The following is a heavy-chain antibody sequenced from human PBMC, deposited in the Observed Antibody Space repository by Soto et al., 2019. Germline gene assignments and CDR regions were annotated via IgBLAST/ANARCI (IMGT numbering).Heavy chain of an antibody. CDR1: GFTFSNYG. Sequence: PGGSLRLSCAAPGFTFSNYGMHWVRQAPGKGLEWVAVMSYDGSNTYYADSVKGLFTISRDNSKHTLYLQVSSLRAERTAVNYCAKDLLRYFDCYPFDYWGHGTLVTVSS. V-gene: IGHV3-30*18. J-gene: IGHJ4*01. CDR2: MSYDGSNT. D-gene: IGHD3-9*01. CDR3: AKDLLRYFDCYPFDY.